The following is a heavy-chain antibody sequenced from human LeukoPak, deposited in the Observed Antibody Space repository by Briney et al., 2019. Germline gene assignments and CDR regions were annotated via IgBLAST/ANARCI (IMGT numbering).Heavy chain of an antibody. Sequence: GGSLRLSCAASGFTFSSYAMSWVRQAPGKGLEWVSSISTNGSYIYYANSMKGRFTISRDNAKNSLYLQMNSLRVEDSAVYYCATDLIHYYASGAKTWGQGTLVTVSS. V-gene: IGHV3-21*01. D-gene: IGHD3-10*01. J-gene: IGHJ5*02. CDR3: ATDLIHYYASGAKT. CDR1: GFTFSSYA. CDR2: ISTNGSYI.